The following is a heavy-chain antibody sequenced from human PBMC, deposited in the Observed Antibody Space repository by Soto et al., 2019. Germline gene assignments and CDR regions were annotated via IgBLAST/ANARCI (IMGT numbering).Heavy chain of an antibody. CDR2: IYHSGST. J-gene: IGHJ6*02. V-gene: IGHV4-4*02. D-gene: IGHD3-10*01. CDR3: ARVRGGSYYAMDV. CDR1: GGSISSSNW. Sequence: QVQLQESGPGLVKPSGTLSLTCAVSGGSISSSNWWSWVRQPPGKGLEWIGEIYHSGSTNYNPSRKRRVSIAVDKSENQFSLKLSSVHAADTAVYYCARVRGGSYYAMDVWGQGTTVTVSS.